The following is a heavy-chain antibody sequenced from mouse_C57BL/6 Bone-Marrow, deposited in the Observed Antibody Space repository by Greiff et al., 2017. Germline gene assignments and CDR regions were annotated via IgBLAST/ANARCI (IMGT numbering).Heavy chain of an antibody. CDR2: IYPGSGST. V-gene: IGHV1-55*01. J-gene: IGHJ4*01. CDR1: GYTFTSYW. CDR3: ARSDLGFYAMDY. Sequence: LQEPGAELVKPGASVKMSCKASGYTFTSYWITWVKQRPGQGLEWIGDIYPGSGSTNYNEKFKSKATLTVDTSSSTAYMQLSSLTSEDSAVYYCARSDLGFYAMDYWGQGTSVTVSS.